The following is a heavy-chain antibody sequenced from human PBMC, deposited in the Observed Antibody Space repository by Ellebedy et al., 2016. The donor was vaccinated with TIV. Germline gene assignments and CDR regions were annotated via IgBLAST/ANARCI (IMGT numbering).Heavy chain of an antibody. D-gene: IGHD4-17*01. J-gene: IGHJ3*02. V-gene: IGHV3-7*01. Sequence: GESLKISCAASGFSFVSYWMTWVRQAPGKGLEWLANINQDGSQKYYVDSVRGRFTISRDNAKNSVFLQMKSLRAEDSALYYCATDGSYGDYRSPTHAFVMWGQGTMVTVPS. CDR1: GFSFVSYW. CDR2: INQDGSQK. CDR3: ATDGSYGDYRSPTHAFVM.